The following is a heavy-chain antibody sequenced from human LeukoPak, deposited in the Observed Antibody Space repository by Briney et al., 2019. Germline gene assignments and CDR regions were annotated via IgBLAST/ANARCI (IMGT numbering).Heavy chain of an antibody. CDR1: GGSISSGGYY. CDR2: IYYSGST. D-gene: IGHD5-18*01. CDR3: ARYTAMVDCFDY. Sequence: PSETLSLTCTVSGGSISSGGYYWSWIRQHPGKGLEWIGYIYYSGSTYYNPSLKSRVTISVDTSKNQFSLKLSSVTAADTAVYYCARYTAMVDCFDYWGQGTLVTVSS. V-gene: IGHV4-31*03. J-gene: IGHJ4*02.